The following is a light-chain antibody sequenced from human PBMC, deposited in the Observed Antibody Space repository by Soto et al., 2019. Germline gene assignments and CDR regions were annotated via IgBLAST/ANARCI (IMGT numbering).Light chain of an antibody. CDR3: LLYDVGAHV. CDR2: TIS. V-gene: IGLV7-43*01. CDR1: TGAVTSDSY. Sequence: VVAQEPSLTVSPGGTVTLTCASSTGAVTSDSYPSWFQQKPGQAPRALIYTISNKHSWTPARFSGSLLGGKAALTLSDVQPEDEAAYFCLLYDVGAHVFGPGTKVTVL. J-gene: IGLJ1*01.